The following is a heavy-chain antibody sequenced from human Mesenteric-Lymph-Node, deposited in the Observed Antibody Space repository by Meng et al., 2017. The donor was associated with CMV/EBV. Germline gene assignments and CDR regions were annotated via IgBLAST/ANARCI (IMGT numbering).Heavy chain of an antibody. J-gene: IGHJ5*02. Sequence: GGSLRLSCAASGFTFSSYAMSWVRQAPGKGLEWVSVIYSGGSSTYYADSVKGRFTISRDNSKNTLYLQMNSLRDEETAVYYCARVGHSSSLTKFDPWGQGTLVTVSS. V-gene: IGHV3-23*03. CDR1: GFTFSSYA. CDR3: ARVGHSSSLTKFDP. CDR2: IYSGGSST. D-gene: IGHD6-13*01.